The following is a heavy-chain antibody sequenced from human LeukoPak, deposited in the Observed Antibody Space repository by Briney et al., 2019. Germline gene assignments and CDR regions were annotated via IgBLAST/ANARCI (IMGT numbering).Heavy chain of an antibody. Sequence: RGSLRLSCAASGFTFSSYWMNWARQAPGKGLEWVASINRNGNVNYYVDSVKGRFTISRDNAKNSLYLQMSNLRAEDTAVYFCARGGGLDVWGQGATVTVSS. V-gene: IGHV3-7*03. CDR1: GFTFSSYW. CDR3: ARGGGLDV. D-gene: IGHD3-16*01. CDR2: INRNGNVN. J-gene: IGHJ6*02.